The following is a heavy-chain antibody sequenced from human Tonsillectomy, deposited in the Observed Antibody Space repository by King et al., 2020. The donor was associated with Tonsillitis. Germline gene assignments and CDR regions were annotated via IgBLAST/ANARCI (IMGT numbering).Heavy chain of an antibody. CDR2: IGGSGAST. D-gene: IGHD4-23*01. Sequence: EVQLVESGGGLVQPGGSLRLSCAASGFTFSSYGMSWVRQAPGKGLEWGSAIGGSGASTYYADSVRGRFTISRDKSKNALFLQMNSLRVEDTAAYYCAKVYGGNSNFDYWGQGTLVTVSS. V-gene: IGHV3-23*04. CDR3: AKVYGGNSNFDY. CDR1: GFTFSSYG. J-gene: IGHJ4*02.